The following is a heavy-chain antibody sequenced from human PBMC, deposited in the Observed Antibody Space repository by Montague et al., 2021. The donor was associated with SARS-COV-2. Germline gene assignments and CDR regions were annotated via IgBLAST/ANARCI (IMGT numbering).Heavy chain of an antibody. CDR2: IFYSGTT. CDR3: VRGATRTFDY. V-gene: IGHV4-59*01. CDR1: GDSLTYFY. Sequence: SETLSLTCTVSGDSLTYFYWSWIRQTPEKGLEWIGYIFYSGTTNYNPSLKSRVTISVDTSKNQFSLRLSSVTAADTAVYYCVRGATRTFDYWGQGTLVTVSS. D-gene: IGHD5-12*01. J-gene: IGHJ4*02.